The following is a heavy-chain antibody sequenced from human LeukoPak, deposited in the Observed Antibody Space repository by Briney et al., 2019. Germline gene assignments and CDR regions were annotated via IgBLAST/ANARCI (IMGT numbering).Heavy chain of an antibody. CDR1: GGTFTSYA. V-gene: IGHV1-69*05. CDR3: ARQRDYYDSSGSTHYFDY. D-gene: IGHD3-22*01. Sequence: SVKVSCKASGGTFTSYAISWVRQAPGQGLEWMGGIIPIFGTANYAQKFQGRVTITTDESTSTAYMELSSLRSEDTAVYYCARQRDYYDSSGSTHYFDYWGQGTLVTVPS. CDR2: IIPIFGTA. J-gene: IGHJ4*02.